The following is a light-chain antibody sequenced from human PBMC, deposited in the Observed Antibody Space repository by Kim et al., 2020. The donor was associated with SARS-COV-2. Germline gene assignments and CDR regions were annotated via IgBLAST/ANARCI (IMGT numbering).Light chain of an antibody. CDR1: QGINNW. CDR2: AAS. CDR3: LQYYTYPLT. J-gene: IGKJ4*01. V-gene: IGKV1D-16*01. Sequence: ASVGDIVTITSRASQGINNWLAWYQQKPEKVPKSLIYAASTLQSGVPSRFSGSGSGTDFTLTISSLQPEDFATYYCLQYYTYPLTFGGGTKVDIK.